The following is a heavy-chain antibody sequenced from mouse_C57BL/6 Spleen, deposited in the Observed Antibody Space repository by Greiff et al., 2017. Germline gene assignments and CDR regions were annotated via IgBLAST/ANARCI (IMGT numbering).Heavy chain of an antibody. CDR3: ARHEAYGSSYDYAMDY. Sequence: QVQLQQSGAELVKPGASVKLSCTASGYTFTEYTIHWVKQRSGQGLEWIGWFYPGSGSIKYNEKFKDKATLTADTSSSTVYMELSRLTSEDSAVYFCARHEAYGSSYDYAMDYWGQGTSVTVSS. CDR1: GYTFTEYT. D-gene: IGHD1-1*01. J-gene: IGHJ4*01. V-gene: IGHV1-62-2*01. CDR2: FYPGSGSI.